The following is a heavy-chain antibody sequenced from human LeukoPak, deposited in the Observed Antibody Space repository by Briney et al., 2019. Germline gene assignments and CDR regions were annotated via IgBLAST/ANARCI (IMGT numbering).Heavy chain of an antibody. Sequence: ASVKVSCKASGYTFTNYAISWVRQAPGQRLEWVGWVNACNGHTKYSHKFQGRVIITRDTSTSTAYVELRSLRSEDTDVYYYSRGRWEAADGYYIEYWGQGTLVTVSS. D-gene: IGHD6-13*01. CDR3: SRGRWEAADGYYIEY. CDR2: VNACNGHT. J-gene: IGHJ4*01. V-gene: IGHV1-3*01. CDR1: GYTFTNYA.